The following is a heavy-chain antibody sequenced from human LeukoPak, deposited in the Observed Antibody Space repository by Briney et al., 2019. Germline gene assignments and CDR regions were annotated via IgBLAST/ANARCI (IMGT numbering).Heavy chain of an antibody. D-gene: IGHD6-19*01. CDR1: GFTFSSYG. CDR3: AKDRKAVAGPDAFDI. J-gene: IGHJ3*02. V-gene: IGHV3-30*02. Sequence: GGSLRPSCAASGFTFSSYGMHWVRQAPGKGLEWVAFIRYDGSNKYYANSVKGRFTISRDNSKNTLYLQMNSLRAEDTAVYYCAKDRKAVAGPDAFDIWGQGTMVTVSS. CDR2: IRYDGSNK.